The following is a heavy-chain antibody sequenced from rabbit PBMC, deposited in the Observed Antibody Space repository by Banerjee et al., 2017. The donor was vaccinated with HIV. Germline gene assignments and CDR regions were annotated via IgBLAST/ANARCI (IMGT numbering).Heavy chain of an antibody. D-gene: IGHD1-1*01. Sequence: QEQLVESGGGLVQPEGSLTLTCTASGFDFSSNSMTWVRQAPGKGLEWIGTIYVGSSGTPYYASWAKGRFTISKASSTTVTLQMTSLTAADTATYFCARYVELCYYNLWGQGTLVTVS. V-gene: IGHV1S45*01. J-gene: IGHJ3*01. CDR2: IYVGSSGTP. CDR1: GFDFSSNS. CDR3: ARYVELCYYNL.